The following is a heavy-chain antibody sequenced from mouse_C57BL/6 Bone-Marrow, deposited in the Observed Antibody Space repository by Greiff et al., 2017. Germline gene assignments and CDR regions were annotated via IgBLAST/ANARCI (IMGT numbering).Heavy chain of an antibody. V-gene: IGHV5-15*01. CDR1: GFTFSDYG. CDR3: ARGYYAMDY. CDR2: ISNLASSI. Sequence: EVKLVESGGGLVQPGGSLKLSCAASGFTFSDYGMAWVRQAPRKGPEWVAFISNLASSIYYADTVTGRFTISRENAKNTLYLEMSSLRSEDTAMYYCARGYYAMDYWGQGTSVTVSS. J-gene: IGHJ4*01.